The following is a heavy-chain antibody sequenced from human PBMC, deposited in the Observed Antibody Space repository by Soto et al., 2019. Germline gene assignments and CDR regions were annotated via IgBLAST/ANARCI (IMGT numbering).Heavy chain of an antibody. V-gene: IGHV4-31*03. D-gene: IGHD4-17*01. J-gene: IGHJ6*03. CDR1: GGSISSGGYY. CDR2: IYYSGST. CDR3: ARTGYGDYPMDYYYYYMDV. Sequence: QVQLQESGPGLVKPSQTLSLTCTVSGGSISSGGYYWSWIRQHPGKGLEWIGYIYYSGSTYYNPSLKSRVTISVDPSKNQFALKLSSVTAADTAVYYCARTGYGDYPMDYYYYYMDVWGKGTTVTVSS.